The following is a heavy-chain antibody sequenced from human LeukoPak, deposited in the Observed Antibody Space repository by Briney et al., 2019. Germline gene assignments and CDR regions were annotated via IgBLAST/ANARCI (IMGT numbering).Heavy chain of an antibody. CDR1: AYTFTSYY. CDR2: INPSGGGT. CDR3: ARGACSGGSCYSSRGPFDY. D-gene: IGHD2-15*01. J-gene: IGHJ4*02. V-gene: IGHV1-46*01. Sequence: ASVKVSCKASAYTFTSYYMHWVRQAPGQGLEWMGIINPSGGGTSYAQKFQGRVTMTRDTSTSTVYMELSSLRSEDTAVYYCARGACSGGSCYSSRGPFDYWGQGTLVTVSS.